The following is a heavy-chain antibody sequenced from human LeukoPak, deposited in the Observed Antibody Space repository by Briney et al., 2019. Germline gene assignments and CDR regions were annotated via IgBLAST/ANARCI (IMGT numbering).Heavy chain of an antibody. CDR2: ISYDGSSK. CDR3: ARVAETTVTTFDI. J-gene: IGHJ3*02. CDR1: GFTFSTYA. D-gene: IGHD4-17*01. V-gene: IGHV3-30*04. Sequence: GRSLRLSCAASGFTFSTYAMHWVRQAPGKGLEWVAVISYDGSSKYYADSVKGRFTISRDNSKNTLYLQMNSLRAEDTAVYYCARVAETTVTTFDIWGQGTMVTVSS.